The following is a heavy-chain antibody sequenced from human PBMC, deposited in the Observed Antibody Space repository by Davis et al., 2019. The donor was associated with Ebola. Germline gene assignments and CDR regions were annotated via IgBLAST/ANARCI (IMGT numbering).Heavy chain of an antibody. CDR2: INHSGVS. CDR3: ARRGYYYYYYGMDV. J-gene: IGHJ6*02. V-gene: IGHV4-34*01. Sequence: MPSETLSLTCAVYGGSFSGYYWSWIRQPPGRGLEWIGEINHSGVSKYSPSLKSRVTISVDTSKNQFSLKLTSVTAADRAVYYCARRGYYYYYYGMDVWGQGTTVTVSS. CDR1: GGSFSGYY. D-gene: IGHD3-16*01.